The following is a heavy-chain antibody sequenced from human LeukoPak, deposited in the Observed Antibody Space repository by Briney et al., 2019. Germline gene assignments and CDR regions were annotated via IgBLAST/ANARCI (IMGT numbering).Heavy chain of an antibody. V-gene: IGHV4-30-4*02. D-gene: IGHD3-10*01. J-gene: IGHJ6*02. CDR1: GGSISSGDYY. Sequence: SETLSLTCTVSGGSISSGDYYWSWIRQPPGKGLEWIGYIYYSGSTYYNPSLKSRVTISVDTSKNQFSLKLSSVTAADTAVYYCARDRGYGSPYGMDVWGQGTTVTVSS. CDR2: IYYSGST. CDR3: ARDRGYGSPYGMDV.